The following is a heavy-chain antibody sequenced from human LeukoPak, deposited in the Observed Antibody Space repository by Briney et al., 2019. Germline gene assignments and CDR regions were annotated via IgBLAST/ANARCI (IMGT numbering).Heavy chain of an antibody. V-gene: IGHV4-30-4*01. D-gene: IGHD1-26*01. J-gene: IGHJ4*02. CDR2: IYYSGST. Sequence: SQTLSLTCTVSGGSISSGDYYWSWIRQPPGKGLEWIGYIYYSGSTYYNPSLKSRVTISVDTSKNQFSLKLSSVTAADTAVYYCARGVIVGATRKMVDYWGQGTLVTVFS. CDR1: GGSISSGDYY. CDR3: ARGVIVGATRKMVDY.